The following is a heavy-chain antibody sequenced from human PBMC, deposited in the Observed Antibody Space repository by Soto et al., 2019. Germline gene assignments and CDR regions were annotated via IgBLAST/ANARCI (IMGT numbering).Heavy chain of an antibody. V-gene: IGHV1-18*01. J-gene: IGHJ3*02. CDR3: AGGYCSGGSCYSLDAFDI. CDR1: GYTFTSYG. Sequence: QVQLVQSGAEVKKPGASVKVSCKASGYTFTSYGISWVRQAPGQGLEWMGWISAYNGNTNYAQKLQGRVTMTTDTSTSQAYMELRSLRSDDTAVDYCAGGYCSGGSCYSLDAFDIWGQGTMVTVSS. D-gene: IGHD2-15*01. CDR2: ISAYNGNT.